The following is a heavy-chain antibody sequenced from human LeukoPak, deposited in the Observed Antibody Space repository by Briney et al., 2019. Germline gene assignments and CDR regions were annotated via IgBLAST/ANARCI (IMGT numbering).Heavy chain of an antibody. CDR2: INPNSGAT. V-gene: IGHV1-2*02. J-gene: IGHJ6*02. D-gene: IGHD3-9*01. CDR1: GYTFTGYY. Sequence: ASLKVSCTASGYTFTGYYMHWVRQAPGQGLEWMGWINPNSGATNYAQKFQGRVTMPRDTSISTAYMEMSRLRSDDTAVYYCARGSGYFDWLSPYYYYGMDVWGQGTTVTVSS. CDR3: ARGSGYFDWLSPYYYYGMDV.